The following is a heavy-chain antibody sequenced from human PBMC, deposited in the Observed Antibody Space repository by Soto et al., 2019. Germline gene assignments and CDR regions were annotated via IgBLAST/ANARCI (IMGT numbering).Heavy chain of an antibody. CDR3: AITYGRYNSCPRDFDC. D-gene: IGHD1-20*01. J-gene: IGHJ4*02. CDR1: GGTFNTYT. Sequence: QVQVVQSGAEVKKPESSVKVSCKPSGGTFNTYTVNWVRLAPGHGLEWMGRFIPILDMANYAQKFQDRVTITADRSTFTAYMELNSLTSNDTAVYYCAITYGRYNSCPRDFDCWSPGTRVTVSS. CDR2: FIPILDMA. V-gene: IGHV1-69*02.